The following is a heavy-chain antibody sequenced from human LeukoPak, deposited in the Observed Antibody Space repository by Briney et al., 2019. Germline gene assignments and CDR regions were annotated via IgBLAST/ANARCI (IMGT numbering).Heavy chain of an antibody. CDR1: GFTLSTYD. J-gene: IGHJ3*02. V-gene: IGHV3-13*01. CDR3: AREMSGSNDAFDI. D-gene: IGHD3-10*01. Sequence: GGSLRLSCAASGFTLSTYDMHWVRQVTGEALEWVSMIYEAGNTYYTGSVKGRFTISRENARNSLYLQMHGLAAGDTAVYYCAREMSGSNDAFDIWGPGTMVTVSS. CDR2: IYEAGNT.